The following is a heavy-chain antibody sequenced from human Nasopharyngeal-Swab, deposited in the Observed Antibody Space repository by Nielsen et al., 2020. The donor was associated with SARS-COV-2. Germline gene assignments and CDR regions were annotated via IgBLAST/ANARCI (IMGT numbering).Heavy chain of an antibody. CDR2: ISSSSSYI. V-gene: IGHV3-21*01. Sequence: GESLKISCAASGFTFSSYSMNWVRQAPGKGLEWVSSISSSSSYIYYADSVKGRFTISRDNSKNTLYLQMDSLRAEDTAVYYCASLARDYWGQGTLVTDSS. CDR3: ASLARDY. J-gene: IGHJ4*02. CDR1: GFTFSSYS.